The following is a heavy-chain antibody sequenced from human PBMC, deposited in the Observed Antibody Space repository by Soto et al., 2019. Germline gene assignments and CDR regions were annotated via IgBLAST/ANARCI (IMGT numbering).Heavy chain of an antibody. D-gene: IGHD5-12*01. J-gene: IGHJ4*02. CDR2: ISGSGDTT. CDR1: GLTFTNYA. CDR3: AKGPVATIPPRVDF. Sequence: EVQLLESGGGFVQPGGSLRLSCAASGLTFTNYAMAWVRQAPGKGLEWVSAISGSGDTTHYSDSVRGRFTISRDSPKNTLYLQMNSLRAEDTAVYYCAKGPVATIPPRVDFWGQGTLGTVSS. V-gene: IGHV3-23*01.